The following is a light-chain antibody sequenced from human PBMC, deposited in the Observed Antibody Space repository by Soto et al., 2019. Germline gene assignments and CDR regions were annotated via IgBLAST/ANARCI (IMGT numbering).Light chain of an antibody. CDR1: QSLSGY. Sequence: DIQMTQSPSSLSASVGDRVTITCRATQSLSGYLNWYQQKPGKAPNLLIYAASTLQSGVPSRFSGSGSGKDFTLTINSLKPEDFATYYCQQSYGTPFTLGPGTKVDIK. CDR2: AAS. V-gene: IGKV1-39*01. J-gene: IGKJ3*01. CDR3: QQSYGTPFT.